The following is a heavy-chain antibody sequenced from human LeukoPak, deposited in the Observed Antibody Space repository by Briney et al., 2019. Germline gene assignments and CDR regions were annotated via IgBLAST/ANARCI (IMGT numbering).Heavy chain of an antibody. CDR2: INHSGST. J-gene: IGHJ4*02. V-gene: IGHV4-34*01. D-gene: IGHD3-22*01. CDR1: GGSISSYY. Sequence: SETLSLTCTVSGGSISSYYWSWIRQPPGKGLEWIGEINHSGSTNYNPSLKSRVTISVDTSKNQFSLKLSSVTAADTAVYYCARGPVVDYYDSSGYYYVFDYWGQGTLVTVSS. CDR3: ARGPVVDYYDSSGYYYVFDY.